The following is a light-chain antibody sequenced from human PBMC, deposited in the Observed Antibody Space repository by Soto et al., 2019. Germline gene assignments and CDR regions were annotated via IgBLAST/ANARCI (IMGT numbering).Light chain of an antibody. CDR2: GAS. CDR3: QQYGRSPFT. V-gene: IGKV3-20*01. J-gene: IGKJ2*01. Sequence: EIVLTQSPVTLSLSPGERATLSCRASQKISHNFLAWFQQKPGLAPRLLISGASTRASDIPDRFSGSGSGTDVALTISRLEPEDFAVYFCQQYGRSPFTFGQGTKLQIK. CDR1: QKISHNF.